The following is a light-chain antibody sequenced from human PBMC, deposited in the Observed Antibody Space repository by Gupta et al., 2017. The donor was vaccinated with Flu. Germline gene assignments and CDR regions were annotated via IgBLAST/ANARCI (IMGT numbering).Light chain of an antibody. Sequence: SSELTQPLSVSVSPGQTATITCSGDALPKQYAYWYQQTPGQAPVLLIYKDTERPSGIPERFSSSASGTTVTLTISGVQADDEADYYCQSADRTGTSWVFGGGTKLTVL. V-gene: IGLV3-25*02. J-gene: IGLJ3*02. CDR1: ALPKQY. CDR3: QSADRTGTSWV. CDR2: KDT.